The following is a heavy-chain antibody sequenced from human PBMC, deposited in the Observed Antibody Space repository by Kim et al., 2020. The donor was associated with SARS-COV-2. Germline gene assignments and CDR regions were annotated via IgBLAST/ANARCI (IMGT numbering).Heavy chain of an antibody. CDR1: GFTFSSYS. D-gene: IGHD2-15*01. CDR2: ISSSSSTI. CDR3: ARYHPYCSGGSCYFRPVYYYGMDV. Sequence: GGSLRLSCAASGFTFSSYSMNWVRQAPGKGLEWVSYISSSSSTIYYADSVKGRFTISRDNAKNSLYLQMNSLRDEDTAVYYCARYHPYCSGGSCYFRPVYYYGMDVWGQGTTVTVSS. V-gene: IGHV3-48*02. J-gene: IGHJ6*02.